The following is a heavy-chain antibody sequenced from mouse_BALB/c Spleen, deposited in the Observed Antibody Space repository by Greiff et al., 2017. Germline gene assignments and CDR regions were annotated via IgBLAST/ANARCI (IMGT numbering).Heavy chain of an antibody. D-gene: IGHD2-1*01. CDR2: ISSGGSYT. CDR1: GFTFSSYA. Sequence: EVQGVESGGGLVKPGGSLKLSCAASGFTFSSYAMSWVRQSPEKRLEWVAEISSGGSYTYYPDTVTGRFTISRDNAKNTLYLEMSSLRSEDTAMYYCARAGGNYGDYWGQGTTLTVSS. J-gene: IGHJ2*01. V-gene: IGHV5-9-4*01. CDR3: ARAGGNYGDY.